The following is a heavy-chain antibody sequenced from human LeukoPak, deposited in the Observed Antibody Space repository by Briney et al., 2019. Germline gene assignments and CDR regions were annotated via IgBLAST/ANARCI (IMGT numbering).Heavy chain of an antibody. CDR3: AKVGPNIAVAGTHAFDI. J-gene: IGHJ3*02. V-gene: IGHV3-9*01. CDR2: ISWNSGSI. CDR1: GFTFDDYA. D-gene: IGHD6-19*01. Sequence: QPGGSLRLSCAASGFTFDDYAMHWVRQAPGKGLEWVSGISWNSGSIGYADSVKGRFTISRDNAKNSLYLQMNSLRAEDTALYYCAKVGPNIAVAGTHAFDIWGQGTMVTVSS.